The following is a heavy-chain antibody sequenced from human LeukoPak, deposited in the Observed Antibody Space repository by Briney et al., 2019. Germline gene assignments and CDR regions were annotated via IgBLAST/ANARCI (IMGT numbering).Heavy chain of an antibody. V-gene: IGHV3-30*02. CDR1: GFTLGNYG. Sequence: GGSLRLPCAASGFTLGNYGMHWVRQAPGKGLEWVAFIRYDGSHEYYVDSVRGRFTISRDFSKNTLYLQMNGLRAEDTAVYYCARDSHGYISYYFDYWGQGTLVTVSS. J-gene: IGHJ4*02. CDR3: ARDSHGYISYYFDY. D-gene: IGHD5-24*01. CDR2: IRYDGSHE.